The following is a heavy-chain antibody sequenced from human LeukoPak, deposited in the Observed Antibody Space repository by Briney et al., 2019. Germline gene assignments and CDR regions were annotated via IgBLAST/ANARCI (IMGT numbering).Heavy chain of an antibody. J-gene: IGHJ1*01. CDR2: IYLSGST. D-gene: IGHD6-13*01. Sequence: SETLSLTCTVSGGSISNNSYYWGWIRQPPGVGLEWIGSIYLSGSTFYNPSLKSRVTISLDTSRNHFSLRLNSVTAADSAVYYCARVHAYPTSSAPGLLQYFQFWGQGTLVTVSS. CDR1: GGSISNNSYY. CDR3: ARVHAYPTSSAPGLLQYFQF. V-gene: IGHV4-39*07.